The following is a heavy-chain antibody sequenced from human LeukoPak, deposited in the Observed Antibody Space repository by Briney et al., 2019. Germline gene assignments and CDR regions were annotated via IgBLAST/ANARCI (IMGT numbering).Heavy chain of an antibody. D-gene: IGHD6-19*01. V-gene: IGHV1-46*03. Sequence: ASVTVSCKSSGYTFTNYYMHWVRQAPGQGLEWKGIINPSGGSTTYAQKFQGRVTMTRDTSTSTVSMELSSLRSEDAAVYYCASSGAVAGTLNYWGQGTLVTVSS. CDR2: INPSGGST. CDR1: GYTFTNYY. J-gene: IGHJ4*02. CDR3: ASSGAVAGTLNY.